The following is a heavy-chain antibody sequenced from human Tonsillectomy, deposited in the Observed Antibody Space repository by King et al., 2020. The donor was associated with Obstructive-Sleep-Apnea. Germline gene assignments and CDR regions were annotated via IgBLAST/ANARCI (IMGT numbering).Heavy chain of an antibody. CDR2: ISTSSSHT. Sequence: VQLVESGGGSVKPGGSLRLSCAASGFTFSDYYMTWIRQAPGKGLEWVSYISTSSSHTDYADSVKGRFTISRDNAKNTLYLQMNSLRTEETALYYCTRGHSGMDVWGQGTTVTVSS. J-gene: IGHJ6*02. CDR3: TRGHSGMDV. CDR1: GFTFSDYY. V-gene: IGHV3-11*06.